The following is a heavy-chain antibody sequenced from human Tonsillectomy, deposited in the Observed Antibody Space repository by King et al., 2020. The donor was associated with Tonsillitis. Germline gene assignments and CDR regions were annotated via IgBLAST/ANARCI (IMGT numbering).Heavy chain of an antibody. V-gene: IGHV3-23*04. Sequence: VQLVESGGGLVQPGGSLRLSCAASGFTFSSYAMSWVRQAPGKGLEGVSTISGSGGSTYYADSVKGRFTISRDNSKNTLYLQMNSLRVEDTAVYYCAKDLWFGEIFNNWFDPWGQGTLVTVSS. CDR3: AKDLWFGEIFNNWFDP. D-gene: IGHD3-10*01. CDR2: ISGSGGST. J-gene: IGHJ5*02. CDR1: GFTFSSYA.